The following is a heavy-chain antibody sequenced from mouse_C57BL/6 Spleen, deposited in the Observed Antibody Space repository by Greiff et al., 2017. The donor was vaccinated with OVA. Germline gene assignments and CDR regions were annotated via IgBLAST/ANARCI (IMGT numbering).Heavy chain of an antibody. D-gene: IGHD1-1*01. Sequence: QVQLQQSGAELARPGASVKLSCKASGYTFTSYGISWVKQRTGQGLEWVGEIYPRSGNTEYNEKFKGKATLTADKSSSTAYIALRILTSEDSAVYFCARDGYGSSYCDYRGQGTTLTVSS. CDR2: IYPRSGNT. CDR3: ARDGYGSSYCDY. V-gene: IGHV1-81*01. J-gene: IGHJ2*01. CDR1: GYTFTSYG.